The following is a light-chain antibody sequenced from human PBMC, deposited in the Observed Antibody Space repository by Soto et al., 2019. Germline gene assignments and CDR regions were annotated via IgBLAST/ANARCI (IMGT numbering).Light chain of an antibody. Sequence: VVMTQSPLSLPVTLGQPASISCRSSRSLVYSDGNTYLHWFQQRPGQSPRRLIYKVSTRDSGVPDRFSGSGSGTDFTLKISRVEAEDVGIYYCMQGTHWPRTFGQGTKVEIK. CDR1: RSLVYSDGNTY. J-gene: IGKJ1*01. CDR3: MQGTHWPRT. V-gene: IGKV2-30*01. CDR2: KVS.